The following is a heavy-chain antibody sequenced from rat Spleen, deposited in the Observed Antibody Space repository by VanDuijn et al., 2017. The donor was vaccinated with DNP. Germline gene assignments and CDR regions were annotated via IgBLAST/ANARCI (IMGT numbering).Heavy chain of an antibody. CDR1: GFSLTSNG. V-gene: IGHV2-72*01. J-gene: IGHJ2*01. Sequence: QVQLEESGPGLMQPSETLSLTCTVSGFSLTSNGVGWVRQPLGKGLVWMGRIQSGGSTDYSSALKSRLSISRDTSKSQVFLKMNSLQTEDTAPYYCARAYYGYKAYFDYWGQGVMVTVSS. D-gene: IGHD1-9*01. CDR3: ARAYYGYKAYFDY. CDR2: IQSGGST.